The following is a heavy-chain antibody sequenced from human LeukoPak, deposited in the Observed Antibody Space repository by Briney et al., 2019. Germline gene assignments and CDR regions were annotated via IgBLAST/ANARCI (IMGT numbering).Heavy chain of an antibody. CDR2: IYYSGST. D-gene: IGHD6-13*01. CDR3: ASQYSSSWSYGMDV. V-gene: IGHV4-59*01. CDR1: GGSISSSY. J-gene: IGHJ6*02. Sequence: PSETLSLTCTVSGGSISSSYWSWIRQPPGKGLEWIGYIYYSGSTNYNPSLKSRVTISVDTSKNQFSLKLSSVTAADTAVYYCASQYSSSWSYGMDVWGQGTTVTVSS.